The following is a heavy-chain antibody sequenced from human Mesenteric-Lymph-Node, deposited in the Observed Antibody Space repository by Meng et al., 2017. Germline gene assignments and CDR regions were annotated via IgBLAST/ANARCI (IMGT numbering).Heavy chain of an antibody. CDR3: ARGVTQGLDY. Sequence: QVQLRMTGEEGGYPGASMKVTSKDCGYHFLSYVFQWVRQASEEGLGGIGWMSPERGNTGYAPKSQGGFTMTWDTSITTAYMELSSLGSDDTAVYYCARGVTQGLDYWGQGTLVTVSS. CDR2: MSPERGNT. CDR1: GYHFLSYV. J-gene: IGHJ4*02. D-gene: IGHD2-21*02. V-gene: IGHV1-8*02.